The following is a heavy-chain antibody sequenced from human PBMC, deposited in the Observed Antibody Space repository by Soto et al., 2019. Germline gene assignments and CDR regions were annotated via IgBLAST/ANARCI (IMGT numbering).Heavy chain of an antibody. Sequence: EVQLLESGGGLVQPGGSLRLSCAASGFTFPAYAMSWVRQAPGKGLDWVSSISSSGGSTYYADSVKGRVTISRDNSKNTLYLQMNSLRADDTAVYYCVRKSVPGDSYYDFDYWGQGTLVTVSS. D-gene: IGHD2-21*02. J-gene: IGHJ4*02. CDR2: ISSSGGST. CDR3: VRKSVPGDSYYDFDY. V-gene: IGHV3-23*01. CDR1: GFTFPAYA.